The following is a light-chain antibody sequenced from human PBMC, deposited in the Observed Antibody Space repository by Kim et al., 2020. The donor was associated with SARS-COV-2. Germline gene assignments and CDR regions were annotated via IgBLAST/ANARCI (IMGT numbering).Light chain of an antibody. CDR2: YDT. CDR1: NIGSKS. Sequence: SYELTQPPSVSVAPGETARIPCGGDNIGSKSVHWYQQKPGQAPVLVIYYDTDRPSGIPERFSGSNSGNTATLTISRVEAGDEAAYFCQVWDSSSDHVVFGEGTQLTVL. J-gene: IGLJ2*01. CDR3: QVWDSSSDHVV. V-gene: IGLV3-21*04.